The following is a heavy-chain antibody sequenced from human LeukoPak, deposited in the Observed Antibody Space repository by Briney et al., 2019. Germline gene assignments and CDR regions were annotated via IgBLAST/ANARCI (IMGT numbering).Heavy chain of an antibody. CDR1: GGTFSSYA. J-gene: IGHJ4*02. V-gene: IGHV1-69*05. CDR2: IIPIFGTA. Sequence: ASVKVSCKASGGTFSSYAISWVRQAPGQGLEWMGGIIPIFGTANYAQKFQGRVTITTDESTSTAYMELSSLRSEDTAVYYCARDRGIAAAVDRFDYWGQGTLVTVSS. CDR3: ARDRGIAAAVDRFDY. D-gene: IGHD6-13*01.